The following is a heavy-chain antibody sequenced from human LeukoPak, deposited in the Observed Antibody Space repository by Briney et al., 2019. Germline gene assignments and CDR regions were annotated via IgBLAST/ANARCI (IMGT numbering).Heavy chain of an antibody. CDR2: IYYSGST. D-gene: IGHD6-13*01. J-gene: IGHJ5*02. CDR1: GASISSGGYY. CDR3: AREQQQLVGFDP. Sequence: SQTLSLTCTVSGASISSGGYYWSWIRQHPGKGLEWIGYIYYSGSTYYNPSLKSRVTISVDTSKNQFSLKLSSVTAADTAVYYCAREQQQLVGFDPWGQGTLVTVSS. V-gene: IGHV4-31*03.